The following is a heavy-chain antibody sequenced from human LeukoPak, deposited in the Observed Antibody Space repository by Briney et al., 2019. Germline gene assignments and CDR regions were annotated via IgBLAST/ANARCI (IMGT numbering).Heavy chain of an antibody. CDR3: AREIGSDYGGRYFDL. J-gene: IGHJ2*01. Sequence: GESLRLSCAASGFTFSSYSMNWVRQAPGKGLEWVSSISSSSSYIYYADSVKGRFTISRDNAKNSLYLQMNSLRAEDTAVYYCAREIGSDYGGRYFDLWGRGTLVTVSS. V-gene: IGHV3-21*01. CDR2: ISSSSSYI. CDR1: GFTFSSYS. D-gene: IGHD4-17*01.